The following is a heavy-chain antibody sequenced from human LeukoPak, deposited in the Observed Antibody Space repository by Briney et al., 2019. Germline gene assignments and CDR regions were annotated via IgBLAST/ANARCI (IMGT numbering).Heavy chain of an antibody. CDR2: FDPEDGET. CDR1: GYTLTELS. Sequence: ASVKVSCKVSGYTLTELSMHWVRQAPGKGLEWMGGFDPEDGETIYAQKFQGRVTMTEDTSTDTAYMELSSLRSEDTAVYYCATDGSFGIAAAVLAFDIWGQGTMVTVSS. CDR3: ATDGSFGIAAAVLAFDI. D-gene: IGHD6-13*01. V-gene: IGHV1-24*01. J-gene: IGHJ3*02.